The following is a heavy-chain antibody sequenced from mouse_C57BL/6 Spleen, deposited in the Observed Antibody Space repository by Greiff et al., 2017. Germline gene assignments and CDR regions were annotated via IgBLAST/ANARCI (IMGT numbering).Heavy chain of an antibody. J-gene: IGHJ3*01. CDR3: AREGPYGSSSAWFAD. V-gene: IGHV1-54*01. CDR1: GYAFTNYL. D-gene: IGHD1-1*01. CDR2: ITPGSGGT. Sequence: VQLQQSGAELVRPGTSVTVSCKASGYAFTNYLIEWVKQRPGQGLAWIGVITPGSGGTNYNEKFKGKATLTADKSSSTAYMQLSSLTSEDSAVYFCAREGPYGSSSAWFADWGQGTLVTVSA.